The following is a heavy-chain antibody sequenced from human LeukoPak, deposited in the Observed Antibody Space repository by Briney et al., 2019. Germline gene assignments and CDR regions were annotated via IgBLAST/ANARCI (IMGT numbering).Heavy chain of an antibody. Sequence: TGGSLRLSCAASRFTFSSYAMSWVRQAPGEGLEWVSGISGSGGSTYYADSVKGRFIISRDNSKNTLDLQMNSLRAEDTAVYYCAKDRMITFGGVIHDAFDIWGQGTMVTVSP. CDR1: RFTFSSYA. V-gene: IGHV3-23*01. J-gene: IGHJ3*02. CDR3: AKDRMITFGGVIHDAFDI. CDR2: ISGSGGST. D-gene: IGHD3-16*02.